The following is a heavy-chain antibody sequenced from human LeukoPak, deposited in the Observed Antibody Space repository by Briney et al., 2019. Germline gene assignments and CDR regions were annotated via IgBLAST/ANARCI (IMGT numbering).Heavy chain of an antibody. CDR3: AKSLLGSTDDAFDI. V-gene: IGHV4-39*01. CDR1: GGSISSSSCY. CDR2: LYYSGST. D-gene: IGHD2-2*03. J-gene: IGHJ3*02. Sequence: SETLPLTCTVSGGSISSSSCYWGWIRQPLGKGLEWIGSLYYSGSTYYSPSLRSRVTISVDTSKNQSSLKLTSVTAADTAVYYCAKSLLGSTDDAFDIWGQGTMVTVSS.